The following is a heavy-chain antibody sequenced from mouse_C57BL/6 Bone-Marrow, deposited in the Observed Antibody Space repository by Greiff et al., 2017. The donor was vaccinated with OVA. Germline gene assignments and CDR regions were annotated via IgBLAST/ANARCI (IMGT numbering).Heavy chain of an antibody. CDR1: GFTFSDYG. CDR3: ALYGIFYWYFDV. CDR2: ISSGSSTI. D-gene: IGHD2-1*01. Sequence: EVQLQESGGGLVKPGGSLKLSCAASGFTFSDYGMHWVRQAPEKGLEWVAYISSGSSTIYYADTVKGRFTISRDNAKNTLFLQMTSLRSEDTAMYYCALYGIFYWYFDVWGTGTTVTVSS. V-gene: IGHV5-17*01. J-gene: IGHJ1*03.